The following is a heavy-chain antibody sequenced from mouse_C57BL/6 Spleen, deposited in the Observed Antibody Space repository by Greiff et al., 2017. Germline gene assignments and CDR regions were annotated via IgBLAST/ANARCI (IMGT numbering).Heavy chain of an antibody. CDR2: IWGDGST. D-gene: IGHD1-1*01. CDR3: AKTFITTVGRLWYFDV. CDR1: GFSLTSYG. Sequence: VQLQQSGPGLVAPSQSLSITCTVSGFSLTSYGVSWVRQPPGKGLEWLGVIWGDGSTNYHSALISRLSISKDNSKSQFFLKLNSLQTDDTATYYCAKTFITTVGRLWYFDVWGTGTTVTVSS. J-gene: IGHJ1*03. V-gene: IGHV2-3*01.